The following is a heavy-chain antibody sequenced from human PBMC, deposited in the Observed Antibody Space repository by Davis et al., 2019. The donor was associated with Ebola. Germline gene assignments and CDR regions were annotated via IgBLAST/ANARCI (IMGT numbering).Heavy chain of an antibody. V-gene: IGHV5-10-1*01. J-gene: IGHJ6*03. Sequence: GESLKISCKGSGYSFKSYWIRWVRQMSGKGLEVMGRIDPSDSYTNYSPSFQGHVTISADKSISTAYLQWSSLKASDTAMYYCARLAPTWDWYYYTEVWGKGTTVTVSS. CDR3: ARLAPTWDWYYYTEV. CDR2: IDPSDSYT. CDR1: GYSFKSYW. D-gene: IGHD3/OR15-3a*01.